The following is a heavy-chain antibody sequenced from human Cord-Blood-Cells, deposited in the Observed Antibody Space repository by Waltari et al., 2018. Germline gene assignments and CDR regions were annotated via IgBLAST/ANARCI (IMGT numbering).Heavy chain of an antibody. V-gene: IGHV1-8*01. J-gene: IGHJ4*02. CDR3: ARVDSYGYCTNGVCYDY. Sequence: QVQLVQSGAEVKKPGASVKVSCKASGYTFTSYDINWVRQATGQGLEWMGWMNHNSGNTGYARKFQGRVTMTRNTSISTAYMELSSLISEDTAVYYCARVDSYGYCTNGVCYDYWGQGTLVTVSS. D-gene: IGHD2-8*01. CDR1: GYTFTSYD. CDR2: MNHNSGNT.